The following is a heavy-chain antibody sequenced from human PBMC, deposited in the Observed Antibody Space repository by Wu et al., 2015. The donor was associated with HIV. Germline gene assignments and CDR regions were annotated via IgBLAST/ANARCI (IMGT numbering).Heavy chain of an antibody. CDR2: LYHTGST. V-gene: IGHV4-38-2*01. CDR3: ARPGDCSSTICTGWFDS. D-gene: IGHD2-2*01. Sequence: QVQLQESGPGLVKPSETLSLTCVVSGTSVSSDYYWGWIRQTPGKGLEWIGTLYHTGSTYYNPSLKSRVTILVDTSKNQFSMKLTSVTAADTAVYYCARPGDCSSTICTGWFDSWSQGTLVTVSS. J-gene: IGHJ5*01. CDR1: GTSVSSDYY.